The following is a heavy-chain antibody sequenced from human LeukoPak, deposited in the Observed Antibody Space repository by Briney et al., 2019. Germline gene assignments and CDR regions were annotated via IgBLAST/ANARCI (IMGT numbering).Heavy chain of an antibody. D-gene: IGHD3-22*01. Sequence: SETLSLTCTVSGGSISSYYWSWIRQPPGKGLEWIGYIYYSGSTNYNPSLKSRVTISVDTSKNQFSLKLSSVTAADTAVYYCARGTRYYYDSSGYSPGWFDPWGQGTLVTVSS. J-gene: IGHJ5*02. V-gene: IGHV4-59*01. CDR2: IYYSGST. CDR3: ARGTRYYYDSSGYSPGWFDP. CDR1: GGSISSYY.